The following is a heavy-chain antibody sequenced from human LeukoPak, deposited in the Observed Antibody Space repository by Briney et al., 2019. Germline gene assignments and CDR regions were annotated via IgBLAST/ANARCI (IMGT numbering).Heavy chain of an antibody. V-gene: IGHV3-30*03. CDR3: ATLVGATPRYGMDV. J-gene: IGHJ6*02. CDR1: GFTFSSYG. CDR2: ISYDGSNK. Sequence: SGGSLRLSYAASGFTFSSYGMDWVRQAPGKGLEWVAVISYDGSNKYYADSVKGRFTISRDNSKNTLYLQMNSLRAEDTAVYYCATLVGATPRYGMDVWGQGTTVTVSS. D-gene: IGHD1-26*01.